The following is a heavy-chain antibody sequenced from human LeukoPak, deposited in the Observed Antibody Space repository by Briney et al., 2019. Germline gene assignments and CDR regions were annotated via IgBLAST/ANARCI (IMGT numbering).Heavy chain of an antibody. J-gene: IGHJ5*02. CDR1: GYTFTSYG. V-gene: IGHV1-18*01. CDR3: ATLITMVRGVIFDP. Sequence: ASVKVSCKASGYTFTSYGISWVRQAPGQGLEWMGWISAYNGNTNYAQKLQGRVTMTRNTSISTAYMELSSLRSEDTAVYYCATLITMVRGVIFDPWGQGTLVTVSS. D-gene: IGHD3-10*01. CDR2: ISAYNGNT.